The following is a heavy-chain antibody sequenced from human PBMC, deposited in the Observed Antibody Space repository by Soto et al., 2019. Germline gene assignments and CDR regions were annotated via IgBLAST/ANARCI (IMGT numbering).Heavy chain of an antibody. CDR2: ITSSNSPI. D-gene: IGHD6-19*01. CDR3: ARAVAGTEWFDP. Sequence: EVRLVESGGCLVQPGGSLRLSCEASGFTFSDYSMNWVRQAPGKGLEWLSYITSSNSPIYYADSVKGRFTISRDNAKNSLYLQMNSLRAEDTAVYYCARAVAGTEWFDPWGQGTLVTVSS. V-gene: IGHV3-48*01. CDR1: GFTFSDYS. J-gene: IGHJ5*02.